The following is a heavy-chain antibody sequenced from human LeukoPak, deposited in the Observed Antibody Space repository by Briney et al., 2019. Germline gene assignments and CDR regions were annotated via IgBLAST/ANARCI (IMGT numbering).Heavy chain of an antibody. CDR2: ITNDGSST. CDR3: ARGLYDFWSGIDY. D-gene: IGHD3-3*01. J-gene: IGHJ4*02. V-gene: IGHV3-74*01. Sequence: GGSLRLSCAASGFTFSNYWMHWVRQAPGKGPVWVSRITNDGSSTSYADSVRGRFTISRDNAKNTLYLQMNSLRAEDTAVYYCARGLYDFWSGIDYWGQGTLVTVSS. CDR1: GFTFSNYW.